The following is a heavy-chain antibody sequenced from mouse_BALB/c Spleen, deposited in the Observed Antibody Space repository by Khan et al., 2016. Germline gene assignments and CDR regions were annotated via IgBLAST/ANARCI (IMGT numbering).Heavy chain of an antibody. CDR2: IDPANGNT. V-gene: IGHV14-3*02. J-gene: IGHJ4*01. Sequence: VQLKQSGAEFVKPGASVKLSCTASGFNIKDTYMHWVKQRPEQGLEWIGRIDPANGNTKYDPKFQGKATITADTSSNTAYLQLSSLTSEDTAVYYCAFITTVVAKDRYYAMDYWGQGTSVTVSS. D-gene: IGHD1-1*01. CDR3: AFITTVVAKDRYYAMDY. CDR1: GFNIKDTY.